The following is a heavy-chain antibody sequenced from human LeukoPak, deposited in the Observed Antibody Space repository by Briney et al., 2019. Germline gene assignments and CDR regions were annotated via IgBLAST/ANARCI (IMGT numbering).Heavy chain of an antibody. J-gene: IGHJ5*02. V-gene: IGHV4-61*02. Sequence: SETLSLTCTVSGGSISSGSYYWSWIRQPAGKGLEWIGRIYTSGSTNYNPSLKSRVTISVDTSKNQFSLKLSSVTAADTAVYYCARVYDWFDPWGQGTLVTVSS. D-gene: IGHD5/OR15-5a*01. CDR1: GGSISSGSYY. CDR2: IYTSGST. CDR3: ARVYDWFDP.